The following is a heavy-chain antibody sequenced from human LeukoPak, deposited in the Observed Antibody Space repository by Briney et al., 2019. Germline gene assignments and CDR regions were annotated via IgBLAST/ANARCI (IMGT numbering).Heavy chain of an antibody. V-gene: IGHV4-59*08. CDR1: GGSISSYY. J-gene: IGHJ6*03. Sequence: PSETLSLTCTVSGGSISSYYWSWIRQPPGKGLEWIGYIYYSGSTNYNPSLKSRVTISVDTSMNQFSLKLSSVTAADTAVYYCAGAGYSYGGNYYYMDVWGKGTTVTVSS. CDR3: AGAGYSYGGNYYYMDV. D-gene: IGHD5-18*01. CDR2: IYYSGST.